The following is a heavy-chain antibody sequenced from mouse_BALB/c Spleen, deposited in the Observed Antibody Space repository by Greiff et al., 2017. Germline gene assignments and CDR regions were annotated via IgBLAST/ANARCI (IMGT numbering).Heavy chain of an antibody. J-gene: IGHJ2*01. Sequence: QVQLKQSGPELVRPGESVKISCKGSGYTFTDYAMHWVKQSHAKSLEWIGVISIYYDNTNYNQKFKGKATMTVDKSSSTAYMELARLTSEDSAIYYCAREGTATYFDYWGQGTTLTVSS. CDR1: GYTFTDYA. CDR3: AREGTATYFDY. CDR2: ISIYYDNT. V-gene: IGHV1-67*01. D-gene: IGHD1-2*01.